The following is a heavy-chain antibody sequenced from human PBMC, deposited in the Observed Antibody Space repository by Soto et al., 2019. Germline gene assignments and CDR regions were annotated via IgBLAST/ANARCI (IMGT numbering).Heavy chain of an antibody. CDR1: GFTFSTYG. CDR2: ISNNGINK. CDR3: ARVIRADSTSSNFYYFSGLDV. V-gene: IGHV3-30*03. Sequence: GGSLRLSCAASGFTFSTYGMHWVRQAPGKGLEWLAVISNNGINKYYADSVKGRFTISRDNSKDTLFLQMNSLRGEDTAIYYCARVIRADSTSSNFYYFSGLDVWGQGTTVTVSS. D-gene: IGHD6-6*01. J-gene: IGHJ6*02.